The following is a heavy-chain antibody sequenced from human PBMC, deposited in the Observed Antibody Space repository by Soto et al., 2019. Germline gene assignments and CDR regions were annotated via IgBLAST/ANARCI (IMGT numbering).Heavy chain of an antibody. CDR3: ASVAI. D-gene: IGHD5-12*01. CDR1: GFTFSNYW. V-gene: IGHV3-7*01. J-gene: IGHJ4*02. Sequence: GGSLRLSCAASGFTFSNYWMSWVHQAPGKGLEWVANIKQDGTEKNYVDSVRGRFTISRDNAKNSLDLQMNSLTAEDTAVYYCASVAIWGQGTLVTVSS. CDR2: IKQDGTEK.